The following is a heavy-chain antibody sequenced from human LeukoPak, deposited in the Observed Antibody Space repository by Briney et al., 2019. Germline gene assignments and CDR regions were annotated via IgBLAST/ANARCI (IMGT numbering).Heavy chain of an antibody. J-gene: IGHJ4*02. Sequence: ASVKVSCKTSGYTFTGYYMHWVRQAPGQGLEWMGWINTNTGNPTYAQGFTGRFVFSLDTSVSTAYLQISSLKAEDTAVYYCARVAGYSYGGVATYYFDYWGQGTLVTVSS. D-gene: IGHD5-18*01. V-gene: IGHV7-4-1*02. CDR3: ARVAGYSYGGVATYYFDY. CDR1: GYTFTGYY. CDR2: INTNTGNP.